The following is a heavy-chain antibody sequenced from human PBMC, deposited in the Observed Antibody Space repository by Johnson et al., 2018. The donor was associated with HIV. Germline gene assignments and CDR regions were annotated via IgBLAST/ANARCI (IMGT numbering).Heavy chain of an antibody. CDR1: GFTFSSSW. CDR3: VRVELGAFDI. V-gene: IGHV3-72*01. J-gene: IGHJ3*02. CDR2: TRNKANSYTT. Sequence: VQLVESGGNLVQPGGSLRLSCAVSGFTFSSSWMSWVRQAPGKGLEWVGRTRNKANSYTTEYAASVKGRFTISRDDSKNSLYLQMNSLKTEDTAVYYCVRVELGAFDIWGQGTMVTVSS. D-gene: IGHD1-7*01.